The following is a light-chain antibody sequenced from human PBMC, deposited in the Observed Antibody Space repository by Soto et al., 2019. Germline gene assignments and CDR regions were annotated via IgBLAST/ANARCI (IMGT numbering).Light chain of an antibody. CDR1: QSVSSN. V-gene: IGKV3-15*01. CDR3: QQYNNWPLT. CDR2: GAS. J-gene: IGKJ1*01. Sequence: EIVMTQSPATLSVSPGERATLSCRASQSVSSNLAWYQQKPGQAPRLLIYGASTRATGIPARFSGSGSGTEFTLTFISLQSEDFAVYYCQQYNNWPLTFGQGTKVEIK.